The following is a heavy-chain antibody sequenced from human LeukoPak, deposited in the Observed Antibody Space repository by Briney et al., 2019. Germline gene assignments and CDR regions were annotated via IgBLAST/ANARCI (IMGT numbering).Heavy chain of an antibody. J-gene: IGHJ4*02. CDR2: ISGSGGST. CDR3: AKAGKQWLANLLFDY. Sequence: GGSLRLSCAASGFTFSSYAMSWVRQAPGKGLEWVSAISGSGGSTYYADSVKGRFTISRDNSKNTLYLQMNSLRAEDTAVYYCAKAGKQWLANLLFDYWGQGTLVTVSS. D-gene: IGHD6-19*01. V-gene: IGHV3-23*01. CDR1: GFTFSSYA.